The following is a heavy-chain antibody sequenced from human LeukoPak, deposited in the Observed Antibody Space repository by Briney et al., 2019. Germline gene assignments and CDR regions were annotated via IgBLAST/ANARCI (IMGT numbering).Heavy chain of an antibody. CDR3: ARAGGYDSYYYYMDV. CDR1: GFTFSNYA. J-gene: IGHJ6*03. CDR2: VSGSGGGT. V-gene: IGHV3-23*01. Sequence: PGGSLRLSCATSGFTFSNYAMSWARQAPGKGLEWVSAVSGSGGGTNYADSVKGRFTISRDSSKRTLYLQMNSLRAEDTAVYYCARAGGYDSYYYYMDVWGKGTTVTVSS. D-gene: IGHD5-12*01.